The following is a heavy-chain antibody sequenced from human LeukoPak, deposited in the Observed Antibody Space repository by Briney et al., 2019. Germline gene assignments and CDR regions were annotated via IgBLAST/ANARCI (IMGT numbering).Heavy chain of an antibody. D-gene: IGHD3-3*01. CDR1: GGPISSGAYY. V-gene: IGHV4-31*03. Sequence: SQTLSLTCIVSGGPISSGAYYWNWIRQRPGQGLEWIGCVFYSGETYYNPSLKSRVVISIDTSDNQFSLKLTSVTAADTAVYYCAREIMGVARAGLWFDPWGQGTLVTVSS. CDR3: AREIMGVARAGLWFDP. CDR2: VFYSGET. J-gene: IGHJ5*02.